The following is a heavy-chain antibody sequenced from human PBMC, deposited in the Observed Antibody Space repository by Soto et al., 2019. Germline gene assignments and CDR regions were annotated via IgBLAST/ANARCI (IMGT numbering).Heavy chain of an antibody. J-gene: IGHJ4*02. D-gene: IGHD5-18*01. CDR1: VYSFTSYW. V-gene: IGHV5-51*01. Sequence: GESLKISCKGSVYSFTSYWLAWLRQMPGNGLEWMAIINPGDSDTRYSPSFQGQVTISADRSISTAYLQWSSLKASDTAIYFCARPDSNGFYDYWGQGTLVTVSS. CDR3: ARPDSNGFYDY. CDR2: INPGDSDT.